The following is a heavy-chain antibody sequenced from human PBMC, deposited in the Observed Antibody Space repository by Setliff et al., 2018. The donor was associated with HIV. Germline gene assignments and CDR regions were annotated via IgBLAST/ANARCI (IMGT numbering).Heavy chain of an antibody. CDR2: ISPNFGHT. D-gene: IGHD6-19*01. J-gene: IGHJ6*02. CDR1: GYTFTTYG. Sequence: ASVKVSCKASGYTFTTYGISWVRQAPGHGLEWMGWISPNFGHTNYAQNFLGRVTMTIDTSTSRAYTELRSLRSDDTAMYFCARLGSGWSDSYYYAMDIWGQGTTVTVSS. V-gene: IGHV1-18*01. CDR3: ARLGSGWSDSYYYAMDI.